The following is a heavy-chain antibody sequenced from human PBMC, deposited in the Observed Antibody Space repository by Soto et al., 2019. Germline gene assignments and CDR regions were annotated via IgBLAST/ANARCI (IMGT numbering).Heavy chain of an antibody. J-gene: IGHJ4*02. V-gene: IGHV3-49*03. CDR3: TRDGIAAAGFGFAPTRYFDY. CDR1: GFTFGDYA. CDR2: IRSKAYGGTT. D-gene: IGHD6-13*01. Sequence: GGSLRLSCTASGFTFGDYAMSWFRQAPGKGLEWVGFIRSKAYGGTTEYAASVKGRFTISRDDSKSIAYLQMNSLKTEDTAVYYCTRDGIAAAGFGFAPTRYFDYWGQGTLVTVSS.